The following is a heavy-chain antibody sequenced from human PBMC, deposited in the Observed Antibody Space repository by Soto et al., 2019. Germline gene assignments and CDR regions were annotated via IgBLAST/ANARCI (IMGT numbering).Heavy chain of an antibody. J-gene: IGHJ6*03. CDR2: IYYSGST. Sequence: PSETLSLTCTVSGGSISSYYWSWIRQPPGKGLEWIGYIYYSGSTNYNPSLKSRVTISVDTSKNQFSLKLSSVTAADTAVYYCARDRALYYDFWSGYSPGAVYYYMDVWGKGTTGTVSS. D-gene: IGHD3-3*01. CDR1: GGSISSYY. V-gene: IGHV4-59*01. CDR3: ARDRALYYDFWSGYSPGAVYYYMDV.